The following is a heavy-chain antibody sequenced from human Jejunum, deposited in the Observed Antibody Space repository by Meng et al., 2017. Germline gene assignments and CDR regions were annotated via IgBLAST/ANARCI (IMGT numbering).Heavy chain of an antibody. V-gene: IGHV4-4*02. D-gene: IGHD6-13*01. Sequence: VQLHGSGPGLVKLSGTLSLTCAVSGAPISDSNWWSWVRQPLGKALEWIGEIYHTGTTNYNPSLKSRVTMSLDKSKNQFSLELTSVTAADTAVYYCARDLLGPAIAATGWFDPWGQGTLVTVSS. CDR3: ARDLLGPAIAATGWFDP. CDR1: GAPISDSNW. J-gene: IGHJ5*02. CDR2: IYHTGTT.